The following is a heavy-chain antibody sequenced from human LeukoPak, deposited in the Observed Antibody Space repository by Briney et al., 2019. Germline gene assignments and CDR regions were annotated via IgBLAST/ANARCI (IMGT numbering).Heavy chain of an antibody. V-gene: IGHV3-23*01. CDR2: IIVSGGST. J-gene: IGHJ4*02. CDR1: GFTFSNYV. D-gene: IGHD2-2*02. CDR3: AKDRRYCSSTSCYNSGEIDY. Sequence: PGGSLRLSCAASGFTFSNYVVSWVRQAPGKGLEWVSAIIVSGGSTYYAESVKGRFTISRDNSKNTLNLQMNSLRADDTAVYYCAKDRRYCSSTSCYNSGEIDYWGQGILVTVSS.